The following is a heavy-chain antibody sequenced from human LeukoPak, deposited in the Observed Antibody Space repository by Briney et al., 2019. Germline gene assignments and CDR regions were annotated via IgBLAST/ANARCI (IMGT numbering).Heavy chain of an antibody. J-gene: IGHJ6*02. CDR1: GGSISSYY. CDR3: ARDSGYGKYYYGMDV. Sequence: SETLSLTCTVSGGSISSYYWSWIRQPPGKGLEWIGYIYYSGSTNYNPSLKSRVTISVDTSKNQFSLKLSSVTAADTAVYYCARDSGYGKYYYGMDVWGQGTTVTVSS. V-gene: IGHV4-59*01. CDR2: IYYSGST. D-gene: IGHD6-25*01.